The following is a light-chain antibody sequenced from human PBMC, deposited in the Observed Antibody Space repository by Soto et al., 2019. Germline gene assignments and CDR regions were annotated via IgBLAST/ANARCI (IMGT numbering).Light chain of an antibody. V-gene: IGLV2-14*01. CDR2: EVN. J-gene: IGLJ1*01. Sequence: QSLLSEPASLSGSPGQSITISCTGTSSDIGAYDYVSWFQQHPGKAPKLMISEVNNRPSGVSNRFSGSKSGNTAYLTISGLQVEDAAESFCFSFTTTSTNVFGTGTKVTVL. CDR1: SSDIGAYDY. CDR3: FSFTTTSTNV.